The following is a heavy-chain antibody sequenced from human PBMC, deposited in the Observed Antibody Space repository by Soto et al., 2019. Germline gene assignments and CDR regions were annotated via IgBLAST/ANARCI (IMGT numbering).Heavy chain of an antibody. D-gene: IGHD2-2*02. CDR1: GYTFTSYG. V-gene: IGHV1-18*01. CDR2: ISAYNGNT. J-gene: IGHJ5*02. CDR3: ARVFRGYCSSTSCYTPVGWFDP. Sequence: ASVKVSCKASGYTFTSYGISWVRQAPGQGLEWMGWISAYNGNTNYAQKLQGRVTMTTDTSTSTAYMELRSLRSDDTAVYYCARVFRGYCSSTSCYTPVGWFDPWGQGTLVTVSS.